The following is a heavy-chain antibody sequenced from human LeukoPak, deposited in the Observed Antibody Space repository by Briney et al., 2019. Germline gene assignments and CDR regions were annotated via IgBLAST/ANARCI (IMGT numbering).Heavy chain of an antibody. CDR1: GYTFTSYY. V-gene: IGHV1-46*01. CDR2: INPSGGST. Sequence: ASVKVSCKASGYTFTSYYMHWVRQAPGQGLEWMGIINPSGGSTSYAQKFQGRVTMTRDMSTSTVYMELSSLRSEDTAVYYCATARSSTSVYYYGMDVWGQGTTVTVSS. CDR3: ATARSSTSVYYYGMDV. J-gene: IGHJ6*02. D-gene: IGHD2-2*01.